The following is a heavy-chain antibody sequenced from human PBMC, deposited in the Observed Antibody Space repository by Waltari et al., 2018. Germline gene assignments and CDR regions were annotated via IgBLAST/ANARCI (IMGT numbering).Heavy chain of an antibody. V-gene: IGHV1-46*01. CDR1: GYTFTSYS. CDR3: AREDAVVATDY. J-gene: IGHJ4*02. CDR2: INPSGGST. D-gene: IGHD5-12*01. Sequence: QVQLVQSGAEVKKPGASVKVSCKASGYTFTSYSMHWVRQAPGQGLEWMGIINPSGGSTSYAQKFQGRVTMTRDTSTSTVYMELSSLRSEDTAVYYCAREDAVVATDYWGQGTLVTVSS.